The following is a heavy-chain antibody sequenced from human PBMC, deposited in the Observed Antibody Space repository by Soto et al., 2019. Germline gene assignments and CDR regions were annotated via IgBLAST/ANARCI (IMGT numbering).Heavy chain of an antibody. CDR2: TIPELGTS. CDR3: ARTSMTRIDY. J-gene: IGHJ4*02. D-gene: IGHD4-17*01. CDR1: GGFNNYA. V-gene: IGHV1-69*10. Sequence: ASVKVSCKASGGFNNYAVSWVRQAPGQGLEWMGVTIPELGTSNYAQRLQGRVTITVDKATNTAYLNLTTLTSEDTAIYYCARTSMTRIDYWGQGTLVTAPQ.